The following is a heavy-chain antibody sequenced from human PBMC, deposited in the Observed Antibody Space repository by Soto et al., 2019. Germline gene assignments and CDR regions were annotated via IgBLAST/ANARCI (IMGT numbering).Heavy chain of an antibody. Sequence: EVLLVESGGGLVQPGGSLKLSCAASGFVFKDSSMHWVRQASGKGLEWVGRIRERAFSYATAYAASVKGRFTISRDDSTNTAYLQMNSLKTEDTAIYYCNRLISAAQDYWGQGTLVTVS. CDR3: NRLISAAQDY. D-gene: IGHD3-10*01. J-gene: IGHJ4*02. CDR1: GFVFKDSS. CDR2: IRERAFSYAT. V-gene: IGHV3-73*01.